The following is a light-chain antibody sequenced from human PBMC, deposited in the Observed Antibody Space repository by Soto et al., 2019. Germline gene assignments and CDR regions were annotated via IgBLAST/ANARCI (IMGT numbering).Light chain of an antibody. Sequence: DILMTQSPSSLSASVGDRVSITCQASQDIKNYLSWSQQKPGKAPKLLIYDASNLETGVPSRFIGSGSGTDFTFTISSLQPEDIARYFCQQDDDLPLTFGGGTKVEIQ. CDR2: DAS. V-gene: IGKV1-33*01. CDR1: QDIKNY. CDR3: QQDDDLPLT. J-gene: IGKJ4*01.